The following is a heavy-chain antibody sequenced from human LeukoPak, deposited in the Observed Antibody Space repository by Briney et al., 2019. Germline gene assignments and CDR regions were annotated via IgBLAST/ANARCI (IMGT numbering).Heavy chain of an antibody. CDR1: GFTLSTYT. CDR3: ARSGIKMVRGVIIKSPYHMDV. D-gene: IGHD3-10*01. Sequence: GGSLRLSCAASGFTLSTYTMNWVRQAPGKGLEWVSSISSSSNYIYYANSVKGRFTISRDDAKNSLSLQMNSLRAEDTAVYYCARSGIKMVRGVIIKSPYHMDVWGKGTTVTVSS. J-gene: IGHJ6*03. CDR2: ISSSSNYI. V-gene: IGHV3-21*01.